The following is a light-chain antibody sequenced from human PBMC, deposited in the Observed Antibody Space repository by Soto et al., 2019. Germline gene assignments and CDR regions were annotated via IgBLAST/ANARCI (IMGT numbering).Light chain of an antibody. V-gene: IGKV3-20*01. J-gene: IGKJ5*01. CDR3: QQYSSWSPIT. CDR2: GTS. Sequence: ETVLTQSPGTLSLSPGERATLSCRAIQSISSSYLAWYQQKPGQAPRLLIYGTSNRATGIPDRFSGSGSGTEFTLTISSLQSEDFAVYYCQQYSSWSPITFGQGTRLEIK. CDR1: QSISSSY.